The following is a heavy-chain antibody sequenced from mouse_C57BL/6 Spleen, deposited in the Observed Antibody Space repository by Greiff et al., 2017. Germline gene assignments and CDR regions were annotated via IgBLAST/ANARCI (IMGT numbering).Heavy chain of an antibody. CDR2: INPGSGGT. CDR1: GYAFTNYL. D-gene: IGHD2-5*01. V-gene: IGHV1-54*01. Sequence: QVQLKQSGAELVRPGTSVKVSCKASGYAFTNYLIEWVKQRPGQGLEWIGVINPGSGGTNYNEKFKGKATLTADKSSSTAYMQLSSLTSEDSAVYFCARGGSNYLFDYWGQGTTLTVSS. J-gene: IGHJ2*01. CDR3: ARGGSNYLFDY.